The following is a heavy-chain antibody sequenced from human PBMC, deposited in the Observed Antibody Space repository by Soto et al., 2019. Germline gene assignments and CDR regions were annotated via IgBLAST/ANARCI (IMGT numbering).Heavy chain of an antibody. D-gene: IGHD3-10*01. CDR2: IHSSSRTI. CDR3: AREPAVGIYGYFDY. V-gene: IGHV3-48*02. CDR1: GFTFNSYS. Sequence: EVQLVESGGGLVQPGGSLRLSCAASGFTFNSYSMNWVRQAPGKGLEWVSYIHSSSRTIYYADSVRGRFTISRDDAKNSLYLQMNSLRDEDTAVYYWAREPAVGIYGYFDYWGQGTLVTVSS. J-gene: IGHJ4*02.